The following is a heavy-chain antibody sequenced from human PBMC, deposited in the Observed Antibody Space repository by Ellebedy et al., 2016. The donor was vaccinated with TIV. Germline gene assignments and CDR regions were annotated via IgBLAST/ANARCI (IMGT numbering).Heavy chain of an antibody. CDR1: GFTFSSYS. Sequence: GGSLRLXCAASGFTFSSYSMNWVRQAPGKGLECVGRTRNKANSYTTEYAASVKGRFTISRDDSKNSLYLQMNSLKTEDTAVYYCAVPNKDYWGQGTLVTVSS. D-gene: IGHD1/OR15-1a*01. CDR2: TRNKANSYTT. V-gene: IGHV3-72*01. J-gene: IGHJ4*02. CDR3: AVPNKDY.